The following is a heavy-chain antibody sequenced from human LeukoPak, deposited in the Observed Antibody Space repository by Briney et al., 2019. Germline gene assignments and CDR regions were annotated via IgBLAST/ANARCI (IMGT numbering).Heavy chain of an antibody. CDR1: GYSISSGYY. V-gene: IGHV4-38-2*02. D-gene: IGHD3-22*01. Sequence: SETLSLTCTVSGYSISSGYYWGWIRQPPGKGLEWIGSIYHSGSTYYNPSLKSRVTISVDTSKNQFSLKLSSVTAADTAVYYCARVGGIDPYDSSGYYLKTQWPNWYFDLWGRGTLVTVSS. J-gene: IGHJ2*01. CDR3: ARVGGIDPYDSSGYYLKTQWPNWYFDL. CDR2: IYHSGST.